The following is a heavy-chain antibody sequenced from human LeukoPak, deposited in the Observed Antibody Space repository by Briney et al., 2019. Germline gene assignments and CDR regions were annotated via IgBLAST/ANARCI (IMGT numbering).Heavy chain of an antibody. CDR2: INHSGST. J-gene: IGHJ4*02. V-gene: IGHV4-34*01. CDR3: ASIGPKDYFDY. CDR1: GGSFSGYY. Sequence: SETLSLTCAVYGGSFSGYYWSWIRQPPGEGLEWIGEINHSGSTNYNPSLKSRVTISVDTSKNQFSLKLSSVTAADTAVYYCASIGPKDYFDYWGQGTLVTVSS.